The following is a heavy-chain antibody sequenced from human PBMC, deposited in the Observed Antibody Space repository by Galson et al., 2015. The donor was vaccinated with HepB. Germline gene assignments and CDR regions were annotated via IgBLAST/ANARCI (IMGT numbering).Heavy chain of an antibody. CDR3: GRQQGYCSSTSGCYGVDF. J-gene: IGHJ4*02. V-gene: IGHV4-39*01. CDR1: GGSINSTNYY. Sequence: SETLSLTCTVSGGSINSTNYYWGWIRQPPGKALEWIGSIYYTGSTYYTPSLKSRLTTSVDTSKNQFSLRLRSVTAADTAVYYCGRQQGYCSSTSGCYGVDFWGQGTLVTVSS. CDR2: IYYTGST. D-gene: IGHD2-2*01.